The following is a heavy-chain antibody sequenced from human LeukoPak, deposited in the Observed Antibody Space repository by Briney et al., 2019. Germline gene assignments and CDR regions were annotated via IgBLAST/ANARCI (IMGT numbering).Heavy chain of an antibody. CDR3: ARDLGDYGGNDY. D-gene: IGHD4-23*01. V-gene: IGHV4-59*01. CDR2: IYYSGST. CDR1: GGSISSYY. J-gene: IGHJ4*02. Sequence: SSETLSLTCTVSGGSISSYYWSWIRQPPGKGLEWIGYIYYSGSTNYNPSLKSRVTISVDTSKNQFSLKLSSVTAADTAVYYCARDLGDYGGNDYWGQGTLVTVSS.